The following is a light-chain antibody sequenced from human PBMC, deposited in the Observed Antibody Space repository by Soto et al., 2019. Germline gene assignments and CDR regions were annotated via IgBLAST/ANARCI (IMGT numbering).Light chain of an antibody. J-gene: IGKJ3*01. Sequence: EIVLTQSPATLSLSPGAKATLSCRASQSVGNYLAWYQQKRGQPPRLLIYSASSRAAGIPARFSGSGSGTDFTLTISSLEPEDFAVYYCQQRSNGPFTFGPGTKVDIK. CDR2: SAS. CDR1: QSVGNY. CDR3: QQRSNGPFT. V-gene: IGKV3-11*01.